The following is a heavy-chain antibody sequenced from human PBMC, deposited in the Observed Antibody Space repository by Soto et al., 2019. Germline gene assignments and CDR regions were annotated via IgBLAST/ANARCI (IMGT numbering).Heavy chain of an antibody. V-gene: IGHV3-11*01. D-gene: IGHD5-18*01. Sequence: PGGSLRLSCAASGFTFSDYYMSWIRQAPGKGLEWVSSITSNGSTTYYTDSVKGRFTISRDNAKNSLYLQMNSLRAEDTAVYYCARERYSYGPYYFDYWGQGTLVTVSS. J-gene: IGHJ4*02. CDR3: ARERYSYGPYYFDY. CDR2: ITSNGSTT. CDR1: GFTFSDYY.